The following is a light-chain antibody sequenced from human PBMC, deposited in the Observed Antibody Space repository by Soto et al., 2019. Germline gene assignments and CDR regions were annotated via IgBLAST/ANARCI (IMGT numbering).Light chain of an antibody. Sequence: EIVMTQSPATLSVSPGERATLSSRASKGVSSNLAWYQQKPGQAPRLLIYGASTRATGIPARFSGSGSGTEFTLTISSLQSEDFAVYSCQQYNNWPPLTFGGGTKVEIK. CDR3: QQYNNWPPLT. J-gene: IGKJ4*01. CDR1: KGVSSN. CDR2: GAS. V-gene: IGKV3-15*01.